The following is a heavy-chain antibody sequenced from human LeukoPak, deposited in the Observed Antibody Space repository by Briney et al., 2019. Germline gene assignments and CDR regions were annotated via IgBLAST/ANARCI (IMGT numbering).Heavy chain of an antibody. J-gene: IGHJ1*01. D-gene: IGHD3-22*01. CDR2: ISFSGSTI. CDR3: ARGGYYDSSGYYYVGYFHH. Sequence: GGSLRLSCAASGFTFSSYERNWVRQAPGKGLEWVSYISFSGSTIYYADSVKGRFTISRDNAKNSLYVQMNSLRAEDTAVYYCARGGYYDSSGYYYVGYFHHWGQGTLVTVSS. V-gene: IGHV3-48*03. CDR1: GFTFSSYE.